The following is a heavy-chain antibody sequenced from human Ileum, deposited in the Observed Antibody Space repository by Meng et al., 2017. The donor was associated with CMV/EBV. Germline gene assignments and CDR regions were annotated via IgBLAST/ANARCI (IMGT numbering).Heavy chain of an antibody. CDR2: TYYRSRCYN. V-gene: IGHV6-1*01. CDR3: ARGESSSLDY. Sequence: QKQGPRPGKLPQPTVSPCAISVSGVSVNRIAWNWSRKSPSRCLEWLGRTYYRSRCYNDYAEYVQSRITINPDTSTNKFSLDLSSVTPEDTAIYYCARGESSSLDYWGQGTLVTVSS. CDR1: VSGVSVNRIA. D-gene: IGHD6-13*01. J-gene: IGHJ4*02.